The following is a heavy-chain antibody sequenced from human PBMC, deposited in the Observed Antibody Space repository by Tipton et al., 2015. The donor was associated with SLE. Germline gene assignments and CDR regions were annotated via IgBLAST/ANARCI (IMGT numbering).Heavy chain of an antibody. CDR1: GGSISSYY. D-gene: IGHD5-12*01. Sequence: TLSLTCAVSGGSISSYYWSWIRQPPGKGLEWIGYIYSTGSTNYNPSLKSRVTISVDTSKNRFSLKLTSVTAADTAVYYCARASGYDYLDYWGQGTPVTVSS. J-gene: IGHJ4*02. CDR3: ARASGYDYLDY. CDR2: IYSTGST. V-gene: IGHV4-59*08.